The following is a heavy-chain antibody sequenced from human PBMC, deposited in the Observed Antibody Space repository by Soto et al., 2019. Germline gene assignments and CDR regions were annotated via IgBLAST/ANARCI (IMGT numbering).Heavy chain of an antibody. J-gene: IGHJ6*02. CDR1: GYTFTSYG. V-gene: IGHV1-18*04. CDR2: ISAYNGNT. Sequence: ASVEVSCKXSGYTFTSYGISWVRQAPGQGLEWMGWISAYNGNTNYAQKLQGRVTMTTDTSTSTAYMELRSLRSDDTAVYYCARDGYSSGWTTLSVYYYYGMDVWGQGTTVTVSS. CDR3: ARDGYSSGWTTLSVYYYYGMDV. D-gene: IGHD6-19*01.